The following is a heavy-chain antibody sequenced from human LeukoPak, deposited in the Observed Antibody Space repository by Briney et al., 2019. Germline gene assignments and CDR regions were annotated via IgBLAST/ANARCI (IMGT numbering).Heavy chain of an antibody. Sequence: PGGSLTLSCAASGFTFSRYALSWLRQAPGTGLEWVASISGSGGDTHYADSVKGRFTISRDTSKNTLYVQMNSLRAEDTAVYYCVKDPRRNSWDFAYWGQGSLVTVSS. CDR2: ISGSGGDT. D-gene: IGHD6-13*01. CDR3: VKDPRRNSWDFAY. J-gene: IGHJ4*02. CDR1: GFTFSRYA. V-gene: IGHV3-23*01.